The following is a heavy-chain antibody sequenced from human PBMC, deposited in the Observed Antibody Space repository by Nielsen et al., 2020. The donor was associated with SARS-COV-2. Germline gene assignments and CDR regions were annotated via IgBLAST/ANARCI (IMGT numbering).Heavy chain of an antibody. CDR2: IYYSGST. Sequence: SETLSLTCTVSGGSISSYYWSWIRQPPGKGLEWIGYIYYSGSTNYNPSLKSRVTISVDTSKNQFSLKLSSVTAADTAVYYCAKTGDYFVVVPVATLDVWGQGTTVTVSS. CDR3: AKTGDYFVVVPVATLDV. V-gene: IGHV4-59*12. D-gene: IGHD2-2*01. CDR1: GGSISSYY. J-gene: IGHJ6*02.